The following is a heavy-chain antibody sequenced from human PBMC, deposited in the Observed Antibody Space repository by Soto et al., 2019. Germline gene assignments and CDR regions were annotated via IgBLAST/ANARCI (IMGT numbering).Heavy chain of an antibody. V-gene: IGHV3-30-3*01. Sequence: QVQLVESGGGVVQPGRSLRLSCAASGFTFSSYAMHWVRQAPGKGLEWVAVISYDGSNKYYADSVKGRFTISRDNSKNMLYLQMNGLRAEYSAVYYRARGDIQQCLASFYWGQGTLVTVSS. CDR2: ISYDGSNK. D-gene: IGHD6-19*01. CDR1: GFTFSSYA. CDR3: ARGDIQQCLASFY. J-gene: IGHJ4*01.